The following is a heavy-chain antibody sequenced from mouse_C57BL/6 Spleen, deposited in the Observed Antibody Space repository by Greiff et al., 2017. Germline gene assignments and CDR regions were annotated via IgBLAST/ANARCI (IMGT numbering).Heavy chain of an antibody. CDR3: VRDGAAGNAMDY. V-gene: IGHV10-3*01. D-gene: IGHD1-1*02. CDR2: IRSKSSNYAT. Sequence: VQLVESGGGLVQPKGSLKLSCAASGFTFNTYAMHWVRQAPGKGLEWVARIRSKSSNYATYYADSVKDRFSISRDDSQSMRSLQMTNLRTEDTAMYYGVRDGAAGNAMDYWGQGTSVTVSS. CDR1: GFTFNTYA. J-gene: IGHJ4*01.